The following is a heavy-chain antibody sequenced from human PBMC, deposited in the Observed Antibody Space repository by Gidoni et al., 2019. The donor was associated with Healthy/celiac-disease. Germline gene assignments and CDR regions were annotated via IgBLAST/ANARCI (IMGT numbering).Heavy chain of an antibody. Sequence: QVQLQESGPGLVKPSETLSLTCTVSGGSISRYYWSWIRQPAGKGLEWIARIYPRGGTNYNPSLKSRVTMSVDTSKNQCSLKLSSVTAADTAVYYCATNTPYCGGDCYSDWGQGTLVNVSS. CDR2: IYPRGGT. CDR1: GGSISRYY. CDR3: ATNTPYCGGDCYSD. V-gene: IGHV4-4*07. J-gene: IGHJ4*02. D-gene: IGHD2-21*01.